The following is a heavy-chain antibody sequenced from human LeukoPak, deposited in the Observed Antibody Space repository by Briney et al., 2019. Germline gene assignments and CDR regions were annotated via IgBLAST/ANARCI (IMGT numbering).Heavy chain of an antibody. CDR2: MNPNSGNT. J-gene: IGHJ4*02. Sequence: ASVKVSCRASGYTFTSHVINWVRQATGQGLEWMGWMNPNSGNTGYAQKFQGRVTFTRNTSISTAYMELNSLRAEDTAVYYCAKQHIDYYFDYWGQGTLVTVSS. CDR3: AKQHIDYYFDY. D-gene: IGHD2-21*01. CDR1: GYTFTSHV. V-gene: IGHV1-8*03.